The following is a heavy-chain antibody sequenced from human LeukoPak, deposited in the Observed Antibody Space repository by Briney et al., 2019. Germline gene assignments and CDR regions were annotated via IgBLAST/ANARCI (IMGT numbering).Heavy chain of an antibody. Sequence: SETLSLTCTVSGGSISSYYWSWIRRPPGKGLEWIGYIYYSGSTNYNPSLKSRVTISVDTSKNQFSLKLSSVTAADTAVYYCARASLGSGSPLFDYWGQGTLVTVSS. J-gene: IGHJ4*02. D-gene: IGHD3-10*01. CDR3: ARASLGSGSPLFDY. CDR2: IYYSGST. CDR1: GGSISSYY. V-gene: IGHV4-59*01.